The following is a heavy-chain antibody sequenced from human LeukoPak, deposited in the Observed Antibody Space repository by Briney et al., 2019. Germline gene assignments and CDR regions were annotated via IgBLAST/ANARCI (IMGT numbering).Heavy chain of an antibody. D-gene: IGHD1-26*01. V-gene: IGHV1-2*02. CDR3: ARGTVGSYSSVHD. J-gene: IGHJ1*01. CDR1: GYTFTAYY. Sequence: ASVKVSCKASGYTFTAYYIHWVRQAPGQGLEWVGWINPKSGGTDSAQRLQGRVTLTTDTSIATAYMYLSRLTSDDTAVYFCARGTVGSYSSVHDWGQGSLVTVSS. CDR2: INPKSGGT.